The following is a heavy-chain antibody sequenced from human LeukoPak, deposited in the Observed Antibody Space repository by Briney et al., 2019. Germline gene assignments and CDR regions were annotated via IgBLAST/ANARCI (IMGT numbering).Heavy chain of an antibody. CDR1: GYTFTGYY. Sequence: GASVRVSCKASGYTFTGYYMHWVRQAPGQGLEWMGWIYPNSGGTNYAQKFQGRVTMTRDTSISTAYMELSRLRSDDTAMYYCARISGSLLAFDYWGQGTLLTVSS. CDR2: IYPNSGGT. D-gene: IGHD3-22*01. CDR3: ARISGSLLAFDY. V-gene: IGHV1-2*02. J-gene: IGHJ4*02.